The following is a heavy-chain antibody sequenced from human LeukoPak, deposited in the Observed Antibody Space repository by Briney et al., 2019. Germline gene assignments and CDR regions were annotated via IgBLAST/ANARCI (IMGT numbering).Heavy chain of an antibody. V-gene: IGHV5-51*01. CDR3: ARLQSGQWLLFDY. D-gene: IGHD6-19*01. CDR1: GYIFTNYW. Sequence: GESLKISCKGSGYIFTNYWIGWVRQMPGKGLEWMEIIHPVDSDTRYSPSFQGQVTISADKSINTAYLQWSSLKASDTAMYYCARLQSGQWLLFDYWGQGTLVTVSS. CDR2: IHPVDSDT. J-gene: IGHJ4*02.